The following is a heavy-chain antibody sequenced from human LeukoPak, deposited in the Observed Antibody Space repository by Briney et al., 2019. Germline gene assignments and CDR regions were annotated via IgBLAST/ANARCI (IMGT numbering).Heavy chain of an antibody. CDR2: IRSKTYGGTT. Sequence: GGSLRLSCAASGFTFGDYSVSWVRQAPGKGLEWLGFIRSKTYGGTTEYAASVNGRFTISRDNAKDSLYLQMSSLRDDDKAGYYCPGDSGYSYADDYWGQGTLVTVSS. CDR3: PGDSGYSYADDY. D-gene: IGHD5-18*01. V-gene: IGHV3-49*04. J-gene: IGHJ4*02. CDR1: GFTFGDYS.